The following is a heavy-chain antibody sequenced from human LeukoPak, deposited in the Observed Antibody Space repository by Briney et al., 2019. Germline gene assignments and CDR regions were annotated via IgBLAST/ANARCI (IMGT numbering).Heavy chain of an antibody. D-gene: IGHD4-17*01. CDR3: AREKNDYGDYSYMDV. J-gene: IGHJ6*03. V-gene: IGHV3-30*02. CDR2: IRYDGSNK. Sequence: GGSLRLSCAASGFTFSNHGMHWVRQAPGKGLEWVGFIRYDGSNKYCADSVKGRFTVSRDNPKNTLYLQMNSLRAEDTAAYYCAREKNDYGDYSYMDVWGKGTTVTVSS. CDR1: GFTFSNHG.